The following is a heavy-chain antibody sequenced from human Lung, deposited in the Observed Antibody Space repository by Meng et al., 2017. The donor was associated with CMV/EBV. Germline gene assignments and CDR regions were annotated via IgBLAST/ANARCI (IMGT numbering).Heavy chain of an antibody. CDR1: GYTFTGYN. CDR2: INPHSGDT. J-gene: IGHJ6*02. CDR3: ARLFHTSLGTNYYYGMDV. D-gene: IGHD3-10*01. V-gene: IGHV1-2*02. Sequence: ASXXVSXKASGYTFTGYNIHWVRQAPGQGLEWMGWINPHSGDTKYAQKFQGRVTLTTDTSINTAYMEVSRLKSDDTAVFFCARLFHTSLGTNYYYGMDVWXLETTVTVSS.